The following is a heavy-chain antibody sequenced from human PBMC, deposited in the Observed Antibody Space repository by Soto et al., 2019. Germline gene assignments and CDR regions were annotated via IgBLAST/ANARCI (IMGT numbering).Heavy chain of an antibody. CDR3: ARDWNGAEGFDP. CDR1: GYTFSSYG. J-gene: IGHJ5*02. Sequence: GASVKVSCKASGYTFSSYGFSWVRQAPGQGLEWKGWIGAHNDDTNYAQNFQGRVTMTTDTSTTTSYMELWSLISDDTAVYFCARDWNGAEGFDPWGQRTLVTVSS. V-gene: IGHV1-18*01. D-gene: IGHD3-3*01. CDR2: IGAHNDDT.